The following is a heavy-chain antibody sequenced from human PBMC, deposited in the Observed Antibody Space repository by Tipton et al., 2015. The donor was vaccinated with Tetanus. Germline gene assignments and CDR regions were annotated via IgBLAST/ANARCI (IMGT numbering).Heavy chain of an antibody. CDR1: GFTFRSHW. V-gene: IGHV3-74*03. CDR2: INSDGSKT. J-gene: IGHJ4*02. CDR3: AKNSRSSWYEYFES. Sequence: SLRLSCAASGFTFRSHWMHWVRQAPGKGLVWVSRINSDGSKTTYADSVKGRFTISRDNAKKTLHLQMNSLRGEDTAIYYCAKNSRSSWYEYFESWGQGTLVTVSS. D-gene: IGHD6-13*01.